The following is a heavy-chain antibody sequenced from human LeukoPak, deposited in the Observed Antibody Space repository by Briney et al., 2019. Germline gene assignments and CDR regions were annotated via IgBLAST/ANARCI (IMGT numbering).Heavy chain of an antibody. CDR1: GGSISGYF. V-gene: IGHV4-59*12. D-gene: IGHD4-17*01. Sequence: SETLSLTCTVSGGSISGYFWSWIRQPPGKGLEWIGHMYYSGSTRYNPSLKSRVTISVDTSKNHFSLKLSSVTAADTAVYYCARDRTTRSGDRYYYYGVDVWGQGTTVTVSS. J-gene: IGHJ6*02. CDR3: ARDRTTRSGDRYYYYGVDV. CDR2: MYYSGST.